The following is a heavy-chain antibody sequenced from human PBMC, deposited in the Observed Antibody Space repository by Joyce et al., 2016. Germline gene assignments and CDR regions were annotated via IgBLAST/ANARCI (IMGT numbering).Heavy chain of an antibody. Sequence: QVQLQESGPGLVKPSETLSLTCTVSDGSINNNYWSWIRQPPGKGLEWIAYIYSSGNTNYNPSHKSRVTISADTSKNQFSLKLSSVTAADTALYFCARLEVVLSAAAKKADWYFDLWGRGTLVTVSS. J-gene: IGHJ2*01. CDR1: DGSINNNY. V-gene: IGHV4-59*01. CDR2: IYSSGNT. CDR3: ARLEVVLSAAAKKADWYFDL. D-gene: IGHD2-2*01.